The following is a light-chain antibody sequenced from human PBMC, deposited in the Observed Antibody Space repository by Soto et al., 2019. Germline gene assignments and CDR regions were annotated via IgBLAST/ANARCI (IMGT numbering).Light chain of an antibody. CDR3: QQYGSLPRT. Sequence: EIVLTQSPGTLSLSPGERASLSCRASQSVSGTYLAWYQQKPGQGPRLLIYGISSRSTGIPDRFSGSGSGTDFTLTISRLEPGDFAVYYCQQYGSLPRTFGQGTKVEVK. V-gene: IGKV3-20*01. CDR2: GIS. CDR1: QSVSGTY. J-gene: IGKJ1*01.